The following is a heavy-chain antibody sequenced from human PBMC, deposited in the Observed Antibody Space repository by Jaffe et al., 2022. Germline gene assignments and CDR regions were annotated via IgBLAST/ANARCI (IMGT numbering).Heavy chain of an antibody. D-gene: IGHD2-2*01. V-gene: IGHV1-2*06. Sequence: QVQLVQSGAEVKKPGASVKVSCKASGYTFTGYYMHWVRQAPGQGLEWMGRINPNSGGTNYAQKFQGRVTMTRDTSISTAYMELSRLRSDDTAVYYCAREVVPAAFYYYYYYMDVWGKGTTVTVSS. CDR3: AREVVPAAFYYYYYYMDV. J-gene: IGHJ6*03. CDR1: GYTFTGYY. CDR2: INPNSGGT.